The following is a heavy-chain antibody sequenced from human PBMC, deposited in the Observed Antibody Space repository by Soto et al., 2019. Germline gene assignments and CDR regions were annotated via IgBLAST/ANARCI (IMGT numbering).Heavy chain of an antibody. CDR1: GFTFSSYD. CDR2: IGTAGDT. V-gene: IGHV3-13*01. Sequence: SLRLSCAASGFTFSSYDMHWVRQATGKGLEWVSAIGTAGDTYYPGSVKGRFTISRENAKNSLYLQMNSLRAEDTAVYYCVAAAAPSSYYGMDVWGQGTTVTVSS. J-gene: IGHJ6*02. CDR3: VAAAAPSSYYGMDV. D-gene: IGHD6-13*01.